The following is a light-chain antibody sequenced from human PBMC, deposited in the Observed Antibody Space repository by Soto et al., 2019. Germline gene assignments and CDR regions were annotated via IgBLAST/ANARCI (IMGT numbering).Light chain of an antibody. Sequence: EIMLKLSVATVSLSKKQRATLSCRASQSVSRYLAWYQQKPGQAPRLLIYDASNRATGIPARFSGSGSGTDFSLTIGSLETQDFAVDYCLQFGTFGQGT. CDR3: LQFGT. CDR2: DAS. CDR1: QSVSRY. V-gene: IGKV3-11*01. J-gene: IGKJ1*01.